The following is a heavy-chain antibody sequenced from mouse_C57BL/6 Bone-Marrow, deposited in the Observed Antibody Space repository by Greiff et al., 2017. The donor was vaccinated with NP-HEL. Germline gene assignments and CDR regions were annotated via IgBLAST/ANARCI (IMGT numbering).Heavy chain of an antibody. D-gene: IGHD1-1*01. Sequence: VQLQQSGAELARPGASVKLSCKASGYTFTSYGISWVKQRTGQGLEWIGEIYPRSGNTYYNEKFKGKATLTADKSSSTAYMELRSLTSEDSAVYFCARHEIYYCGSRDDYWGQGTTLTVSS. J-gene: IGHJ2*01. CDR1: GYTFTSYG. CDR3: ARHEIYYCGSRDDY. V-gene: IGHV1-81*01. CDR2: IYPRSGNT.